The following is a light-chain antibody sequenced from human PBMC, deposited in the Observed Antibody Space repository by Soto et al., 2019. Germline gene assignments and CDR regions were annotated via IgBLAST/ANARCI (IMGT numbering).Light chain of an antibody. CDR2: TSN. Sequence: QSALTQPLSASGTPGQTVTISCSGTNSNIGTHYVSWYQHFPGTAPKLLIYTSNQRPSGVPDRFSGSKSGTSASLAISGLRSEDEADYYCAAWDDSLSGRVFGGGTKLTVL. J-gene: IGLJ3*02. CDR1: NSNIGTHY. V-gene: IGLV1-47*02. CDR3: AAWDDSLSGRV.